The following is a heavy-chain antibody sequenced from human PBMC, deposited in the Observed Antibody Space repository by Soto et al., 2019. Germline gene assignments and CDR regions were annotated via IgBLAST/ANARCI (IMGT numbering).Heavy chain of an antibody. V-gene: IGHV1-18*01. J-gene: IGHJ4*02. CDR1: GYTFTSYG. Sequence: GASVKVSCKASGYTFTSYGISWVRQAPGQGLEWMGWISAYNGNTNYAQKLQGRVTMTTDTSTSTAYMELRSLRSDDTAVYYCARSMSAMVKITFDYWGKGTLVTVSS. D-gene: IGHD5-18*01. CDR2: ISAYNGNT. CDR3: ARSMSAMVKITFDY.